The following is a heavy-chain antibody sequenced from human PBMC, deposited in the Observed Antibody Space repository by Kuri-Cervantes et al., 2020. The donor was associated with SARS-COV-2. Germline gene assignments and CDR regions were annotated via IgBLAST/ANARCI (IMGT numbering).Heavy chain of an antibody. J-gene: IGHJ4*02. CDR2: IRSKAYGGTT. V-gene: IGHV3-49*02. CDR1: GGSISSSNW. CDR3: TTGTTVTTPLDY. Sequence: GGSLRLSCAVSGGSISSSNWWSWVRQPPGKGLEWVGFIRSKAYGGTTEYAASVKGRFTISRDDSKSIAYLQMNSLKTEDTAVYYCTTGTTVTTPLDYWGQGTLVTVSS. D-gene: IGHD4-17*01.